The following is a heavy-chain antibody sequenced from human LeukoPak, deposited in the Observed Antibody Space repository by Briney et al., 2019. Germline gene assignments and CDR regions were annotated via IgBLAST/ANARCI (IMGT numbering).Heavy chain of an antibody. J-gene: IGHJ4*02. D-gene: IGHD3-10*01. CDR2: ISYDGSNK. V-gene: IGHV3-30*04. Sequence: GGSLRLSCAASGFTFSSCAMHWVRQAPGKGLEWVAVISYDGSNKYYADSVKGRFTISRDNSKNTLYLQMNSLRAEDTAVYYCARWFGELLTLDYWGQGTLVTVSS. CDR3: ARWFGELLTLDY. CDR1: GFTFSSCA.